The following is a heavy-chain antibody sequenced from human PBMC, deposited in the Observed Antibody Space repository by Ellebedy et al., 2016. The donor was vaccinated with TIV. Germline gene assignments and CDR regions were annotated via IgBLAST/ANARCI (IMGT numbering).Heavy chain of an antibody. V-gene: IGHV3-30*01. CDR1: GFTFSSYA. CDR3: AREGYSGTYPYYYYYGMDV. CDR2: ISYDGSNK. J-gene: IGHJ6*02. D-gene: IGHD1-26*01. Sequence: GESLKISCAASGFTFSSYAMHWVRQAPGKGLEWVAVISYDGSNKYYADSVKGRFTISRENPKNTLYLQMNSLRAEDTAVYYCAREGYSGTYPYYYYYGMDVWGQGTTVTVSS.